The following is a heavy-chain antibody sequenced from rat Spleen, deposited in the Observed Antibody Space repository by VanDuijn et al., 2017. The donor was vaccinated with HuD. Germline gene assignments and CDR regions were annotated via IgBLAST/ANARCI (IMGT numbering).Heavy chain of an antibody. CDR3: TRIVDYDGSYYYPGVMDA. J-gene: IGHJ4*01. CDR2: ITNTGGSI. D-gene: IGHD1-12*02. V-gene: IGHV5-25*01. CDR1: GFTFSNYY. Sequence: EVQLVESGGGLVQPGRSLKLSCAASGFTFSNYYMAWVRQAPTKGLEWVASITNTGGSIYYPDSVKGRFTISRDNAQNTLYLQMNSLRSEDTATYYCTRIVDYDGSYYYPGVMDAWGQGASVTVSS.